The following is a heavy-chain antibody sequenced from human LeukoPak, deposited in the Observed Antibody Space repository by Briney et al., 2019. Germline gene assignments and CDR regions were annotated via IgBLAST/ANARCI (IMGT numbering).Heavy chain of an antibody. V-gene: IGHV3-7*03. CDR1: GFTFSSYW. D-gene: IGHD2-15*01. CDR3: ASSDCSGGSCLYYYYGMDV. J-gene: IGHJ6*02. CDR2: INQDGSEK. Sequence: GGSLRLSCAASGFTFSSYWMNWVRQAPGKGLEWVAHINQDGSEKNYVNSVKGRFTISRDNSKNTLYLQMNSLRAEDTAVYYCASSDCSGGSCLYYYYGMDVWGQGTTVTVSS.